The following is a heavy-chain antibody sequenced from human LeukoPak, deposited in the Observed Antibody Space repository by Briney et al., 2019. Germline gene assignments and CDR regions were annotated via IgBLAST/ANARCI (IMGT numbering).Heavy chain of an antibody. J-gene: IGHJ6*02. CDR1: GYTFTVYY. D-gene: IGHD3-3*01. V-gene: IGHV1-2*04. Sequence: ASVNVSCTASGYTFTVYYMHWVRQAPGQGLEWMGWINPNSGGTNYAQKFQGWVTMTRDTSISTAYMELSRLRSDDTAVYYCARGPFTIFGVVKVRNYGMDVWGQGTTVTVSS. CDR2: INPNSGGT. CDR3: ARGPFTIFGVVKVRNYGMDV.